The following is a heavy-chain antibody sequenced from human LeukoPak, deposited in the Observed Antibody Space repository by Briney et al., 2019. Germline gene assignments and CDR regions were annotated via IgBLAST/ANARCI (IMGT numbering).Heavy chain of an antibody. CDR3: AREVFSPYYFDY. Sequence: SETLSLTCAVSGGSFSGYYWSWIRQPPGKGLEWIGEINHSGSTNYNPSLKSRVTISVDTSKNQFSLKLSSVTAADTAVYYCAREVFSPYYFDYWGQGTLVTVSS. CDR1: GGSFSGYY. V-gene: IGHV4-34*01. D-gene: IGHD3-3*02. J-gene: IGHJ4*02. CDR2: INHSGST.